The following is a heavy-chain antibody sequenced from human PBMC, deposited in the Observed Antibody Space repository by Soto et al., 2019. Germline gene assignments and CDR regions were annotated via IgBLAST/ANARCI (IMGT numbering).Heavy chain of an antibody. J-gene: IGHJ4*02. Sequence: EVQLVQSGAEVKKPGESLRISCKGSGYSFTSYWISWVRQMPGKGLEWMGRIDPSDSYTNYSPSFQGHVTISPDKSISTADPQWSRLKASDTAMYYCARLQAAAGDNGLTFDYWGQGTLVTVSS. V-gene: IGHV5-10-1*01. CDR3: ARLQAAAGDNGLTFDY. D-gene: IGHD6-13*01. CDR2: IDPSDSYT. CDR1: GYSFTSYW.